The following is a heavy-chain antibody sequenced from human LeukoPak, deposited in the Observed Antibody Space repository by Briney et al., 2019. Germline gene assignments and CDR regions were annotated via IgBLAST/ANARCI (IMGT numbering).Heavy chain of an antibody. CDR1: GGSISSGSYY. D-gene: IGHD6-6*01. Sequence: PSQTLSLTCTVSGGSISSGSYYWSWIRQPAGKGLEWIGRIYTSGSTNYNPSLKSRVTISVGTSKNQFSLKLSSVTAADTAVYYCARVYRQLGAFDYWGQGTLVTVSS. CDR2: IYTSGST. J-gene: IGHJ4*02. V-gene: IGHV4-61*02. CDR3: ARVYRQLGAFDY.